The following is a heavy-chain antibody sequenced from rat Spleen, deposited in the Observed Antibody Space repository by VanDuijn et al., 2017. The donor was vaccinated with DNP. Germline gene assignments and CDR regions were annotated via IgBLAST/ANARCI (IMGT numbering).Heavy chain of an antibody. V-gene: IGHV5-22*01. J-gene: IGHJ2*01. CDR2: INSDGGAS. Sequence: EVQLVASGGGLVQPGRSLKLSCAASGFTFSDYYMTWVRQAPTKGLEWVAYINSDGGASFYGDSVKGRFTISRDNAKSTLYLQMNSLRSEDMATYYCARHVLPLRVWDYWGQGVMVTVSS. D-gene: IGHD1-4*01. CDR1: GFTFSDYY. CDR3: ARHVLPLRVWDY.